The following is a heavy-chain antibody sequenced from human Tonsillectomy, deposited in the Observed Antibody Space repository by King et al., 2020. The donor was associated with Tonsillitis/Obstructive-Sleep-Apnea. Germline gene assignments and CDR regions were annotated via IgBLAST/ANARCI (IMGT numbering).Heavy chain of an antibody. CDR1: GFSFSSYS. CDR3: ARLGVQGVVTDY. V-gene: IGHV3-48*02. J-gene: IGHJ4*02. D-gene: IGHD3-10*01. CDR2: ISTSSSTI. Sequence: VQLVESGGGLVQPGGSLRVSCAASGFSFSSYSMNWVRQAPGKGLEWVSYISTSSSTIFYADSVKGRFTISRDNAKNSLYLQMNSLRDEDTAVYYCARLGVQGVVTDYWGPGTLVSVSS.